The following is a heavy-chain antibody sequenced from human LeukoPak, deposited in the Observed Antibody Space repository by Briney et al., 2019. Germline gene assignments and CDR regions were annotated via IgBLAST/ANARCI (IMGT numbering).Heavy chain of an antibody. D-gene: IGHD1-26*01. Sequence: GGSLRLSCAASGFTFSSYEMNWVRQDPGKGLEWVSLSSGDGGSTYYADSVKGRFTISRDNSKNSLYLQMNSLRTEDTALYYCVYTMWEPLSYFDYWGQGTLVTVSS. CDR3: VYTMWEPLSYFDY. J-gene: IGHJ4*02. CDR2: SSGDGGST. CDR1: GFTFSSYE. V-gene: IGHV3-43*02.